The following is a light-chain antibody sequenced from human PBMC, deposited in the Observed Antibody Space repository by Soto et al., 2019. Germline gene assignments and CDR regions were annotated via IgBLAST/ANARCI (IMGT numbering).Light chain of an antibody. CDR1: QSVSRN. CDR3: QQYNNWPYT. J-gene: IGKJ2*01. Sequence: EIVMTQSPATLSVSPGESATLSCRASQSVSRNLAWYQQKPGQAPRLLIYGASTRATGIPARFSGSRSGTEFTLTISSLQSEDFAVYYCQQYNNWPYTFGQGTKLEIK. V-gene: IGKV3-15*01. CDR2: GAS.